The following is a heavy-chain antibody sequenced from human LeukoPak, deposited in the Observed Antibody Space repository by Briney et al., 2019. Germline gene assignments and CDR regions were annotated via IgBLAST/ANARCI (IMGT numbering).Heavy chain of an antibody. CDR3: ARALARNPYYYYYYMDV. J-gene: IGHJ6*03. D-gene: IGHD1-14*01. CDR2: ISGSGGST. CDR1: GYTFSSYA. Sequence: GGSLRLSCAASGYTFSSYAMSWVCQAPGKGLEWVSAISGSGGSTYYADSVKGRFTISRDNSKNTLYLQMNSLRAEDTAVYYCARALARNPYYYYYYMDVWGKGTTVTVSS. V-gene: IGHV3-23*01.